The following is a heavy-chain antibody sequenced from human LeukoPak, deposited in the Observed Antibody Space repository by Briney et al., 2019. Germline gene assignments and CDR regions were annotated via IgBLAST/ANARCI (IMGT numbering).Heavy chain of an antibody. V-gene: IGHV4-59*08. CDR2: ISDIGSI. CDR3: AGHHPRNTVDF. Sequence: SETLSLTCTVSGGSISSYYWSWIRQPPGKGLEWIAYISDIGSINYNPSLKSRVSISLDTSKNQFSLKLSSVTAADTAVYYCAGHHPRNTVDFWGQGTLVTVSS. J-gene: IGHJ4*02. D-gene: IGHD2/OR15-2a*01. CDR1: GGSISSYY.